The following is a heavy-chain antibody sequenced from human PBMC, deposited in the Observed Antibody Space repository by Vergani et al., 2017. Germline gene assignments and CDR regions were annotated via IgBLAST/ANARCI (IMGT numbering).Heavy chain of an antibody. CDR1: GGSISSGGYY. CDR3: ARDRRYCSSTSCYSATAYYYMDV. D-gene: IGHD2-2*01. J-gene: IGHJ6*03. Sequence: QVQLQESGPGLVKPSQTLSLTCAVSGGSISSGGYYWSWIRQHAGKGLELIGYIYYSGSTYYKPSLKSRVTISVDTSKNQFSLKLSSVTAADTAVYYCARDRRYCSSTSCYSATAYYYMDVWGKGTTVTVSS. CDR2: IYYSGST. V-gene: IGHV4-31*11.